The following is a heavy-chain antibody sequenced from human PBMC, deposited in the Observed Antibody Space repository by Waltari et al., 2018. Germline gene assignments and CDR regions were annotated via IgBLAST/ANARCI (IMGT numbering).Heavy chain of an antibody. CDR2: IYSGGST. J-gene: IGHJ4*02. Sequence: EVQLVESGGGLVQPGRSLRLSCAASGFTFDDYAMHWVRQAPGKGLEWVSVIYSGGSTYYADSVKGRFTISRDNSKNTLYLQMNSLRAEDTAVYYCARDLSIAAAVPAYWGQGTLVTVSS. CDR3: ARDLSIAAAVPAY. D-gene: IGHD6-13*01. V-gene: IGHV3-66*01. CDR1: GFTFDDYA.